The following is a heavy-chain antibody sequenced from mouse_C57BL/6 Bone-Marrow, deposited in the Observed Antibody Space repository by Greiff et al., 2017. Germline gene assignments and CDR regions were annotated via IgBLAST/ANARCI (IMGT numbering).Heavy chain of an antibody. Sequence: QVQLKESGAELVKPGASVKLSCKASGYTFTSYWMHWVKQRPGQGLEWIGMIHPNSGSTNYNEKFKSKATLTVDKSSSTAYMQLSSLTSEDSAVYYCARGRYSFAYWGQGTLVTVSA. D-gene: IGHD2-14*01. V-gene: IGHV1-64*01. CDR1: GYTFTSYW. CDR2: IHPNSGST. J-gene: IGHJ3*01. CDR3: ARGRYSFAY.